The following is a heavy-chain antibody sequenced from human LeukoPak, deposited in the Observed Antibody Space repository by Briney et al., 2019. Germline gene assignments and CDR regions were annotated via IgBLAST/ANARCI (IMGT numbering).Heavy chain of an antibody. Sequence: ASVKVSCTASGYSFSDYYIHWLRQAPGQGLEWMGWINPKSGGTNYAQNFQGRVTMTRDTPSTTVYMELTRLRSDDTAVYYCARPLGSLKEYWWFDPWGQGTLVTVSS. CDR1: GYSFSDYY. CDR3: ARPLGSLKEYWWFDP. CDR2: INPKSGGT. D-gene: IGHD2/OR15-2a*01. V-gene: IGHV1-2*02. J-gene: IGHJ5*02.